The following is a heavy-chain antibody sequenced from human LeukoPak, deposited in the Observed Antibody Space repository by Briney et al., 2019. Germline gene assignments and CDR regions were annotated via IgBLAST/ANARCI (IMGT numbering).Heavy chain of an antibody. CDR2: IHNSEST. J-gene: IGHJ4*02. Sequence: SETLSLTCAVYGGSFSGYYWGWIRQPPGKGLEWIGNIHNSESTYYNPSLKSRVTMSVDTSKNQFSLKLSSVTAADTAVYYCARQVTFGYAFAYYFDYWGQGSLVTVSS. V-gene: IGHV4-34*01. CDR1: GGSFSGYY. D-gene: IGHD5-18*01. CDR3: ARQVTFGYAFAYYFDY.